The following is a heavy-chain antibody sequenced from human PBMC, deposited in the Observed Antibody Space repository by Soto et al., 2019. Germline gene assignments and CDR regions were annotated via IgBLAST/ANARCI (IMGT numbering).Heavy chain of an antibody. CDR3: ARRPDDGSGSYFYFYYALDV. CDR1: GYSFTTYW. D-gene: IGHD3-10*01. V-gene: IGHV5-51*01. J-gene: IGHJ6*02. CDR2: IYPADSNT. Sequence: RESLKISCKGSGYSFTTYWIGWVRQMPGKALEWMGIIYPADSNTRYSPSFQGQVTMSVDKSISTAYLQWNSLKASDTAIYYCARRPDDGSGSYFYFYYALDVWGQGTPVTVSS.